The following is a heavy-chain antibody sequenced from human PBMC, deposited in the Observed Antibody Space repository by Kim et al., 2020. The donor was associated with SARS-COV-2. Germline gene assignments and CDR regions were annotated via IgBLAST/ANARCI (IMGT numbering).Heavy chain of an antibody. V-gene: IGHV4-59*13. CDR2: IYYSGST. D-gene: IGHD6-13*01. J-gene: IGHJ3*02. CDR3: ARGGFTDSSSWYEDAFDI. CDR1: GGSISSYY. Sequence: SETLSLTCTVSGGSISSYYWSWIRQPPGKGLEWIGYIYYSGSTNYNPSLKSRVTISVDTSKNQFSLKLSSVTAADTAVYYCARGGFTDSSSWYEDAFDIWGQGTMVTVSS.